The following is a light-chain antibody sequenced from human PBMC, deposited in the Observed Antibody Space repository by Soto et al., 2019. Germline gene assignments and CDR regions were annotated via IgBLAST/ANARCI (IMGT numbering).Light chain of an antibody. Sequence: EIVLTQSPAILSLSPGETATLSCRASQSVGSYLAWYQHRPGQAPRLLVYDASNRAIGIPPRFSGSGSGPHFTLAISGLQSEDFAAHSCQQGSNWPRTFGGGTEVEIK. CDR1: QSVGSY. CDR3: QQGSNWPRT. J-gene: IGKJ4*01. CDR2: DAS. V-gene: IGKV3-11*01.